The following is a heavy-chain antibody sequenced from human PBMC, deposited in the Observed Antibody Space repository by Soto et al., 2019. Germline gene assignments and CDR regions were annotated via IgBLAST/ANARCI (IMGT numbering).Heavy chain of an antibody. CDR3: ARVAGVSVAAAAYYFDY. V-gene: IGHV1-3*01. CDR1: GYTFTSYA. J-gene: IGHJ4*02. CDR2: INAGNGNT. Sequence: ASVKVSCKASGYTFTSYAMHWVRQAPGQRLEWMGWINAGNGNTKYSQKFQGRVTITRDTSASTAYMELSSLRSEDTAVYYCARVAGVSVAAAAYYFDYWGQGTLVTVSS. D-gene: IGHD6-13*01.